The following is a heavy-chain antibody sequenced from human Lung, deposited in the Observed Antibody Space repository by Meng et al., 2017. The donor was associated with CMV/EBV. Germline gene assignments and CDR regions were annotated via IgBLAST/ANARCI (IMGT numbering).Heavy chain of an antibody. CDR1: GYTFTSYY. CDR2: INPSGGST. J-gene: IGHJ4*01. V-gene: IGHV1-46*01. CDR3: ARLGYYDSSPLGDYFDY. D-gene: IGHD3-22*01. Sequence: ASXXVSCKASGYTFTSYYMHWVRQAPGQGLEWMGIINPSGGSTSYAQKFQGRVTMTRDTSTSTVYMELSSLRSEDTAVYYCARLGYYDSSPLGDYFDYWGHGTLVTVSS.